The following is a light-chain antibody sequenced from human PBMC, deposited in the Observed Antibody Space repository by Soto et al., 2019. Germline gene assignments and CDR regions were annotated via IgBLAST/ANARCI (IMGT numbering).Light chain of an antibody. CDR3: LLYYGGARV. J-gene: IGLJ2*01. Sequence: QAVVTQEPSLTVSPGGTVTLTCASSTGAVTSGYYPSWFQQKPGQAPRALIXXXSNXXXXXPXXXXGSLLGGKAALTLSGVQPEXEAEYYCLLYYGGARVFGGGTKLTVL. V-gene: IGLV7-43*01. CDR2: XXS. CDR1: TGAVTSGYY.